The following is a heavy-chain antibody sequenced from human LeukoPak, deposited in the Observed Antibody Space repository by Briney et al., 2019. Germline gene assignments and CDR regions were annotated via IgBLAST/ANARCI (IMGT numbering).Heavy chain of an antibody. CDR1: GFTFDDYA. Sequence: GRSLRLSCAASGFTFDDYAMRWVRQAPGKGLEWVSRINWNSANIVYADSVKGRFTISRGNAKNSLYLQMNNLRAEDTAMYYCTKVKRYSHGGYAFDFWGPGTMVTVS. D-gene: IGHD2-15*01. J-gene: IGHJ3*01. V-gene: IGHV3-9*01. CDR2: INWNSANI. CDR3: TKVKRYSHGGYAFDF.